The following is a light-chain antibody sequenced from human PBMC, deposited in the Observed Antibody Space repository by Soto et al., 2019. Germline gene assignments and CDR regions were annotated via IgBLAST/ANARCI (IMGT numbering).Light chain of an antibody. CDR2: GAS. V-gene: IGKV3-20*01. CDR1: QSINSF. J-gene: IGKJ1*01. CDR3: QQYGGSPRT. Sequence: EILLTQSPGTLSLSAGEGATLSCRASQSINSFLAWYEQRRGQAPRLLIHGASNSATGMPHRFSGSGSGTDFTLPITRLEPEDFAVYYCQQYGGSPRTFGQGTKVDIK.